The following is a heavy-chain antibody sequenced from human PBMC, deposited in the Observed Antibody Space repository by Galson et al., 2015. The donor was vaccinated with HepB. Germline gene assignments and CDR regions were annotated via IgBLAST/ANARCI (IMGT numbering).Heavy chain of an antibody. D-gene: IGHD4-23*01. CDR3: ARDAATVVTSHSPYPNYYYYGMDV. Sequence: SLRLSCAASGFTFSSYAMHWVRQAPGKGLEWVAVISYDGSNKYYADSVKGRFTISRDNSKNTLYLQMNSLRAEDTAVYYCARDAATVVTSHSPYPNYYYYGMDVWGQGTTVTVSS. CDR2: ISYDGSNK. V-gene: IGHV3-30*04. CDR1: GFTFSSYA. J-gene: IGHJ6*02.